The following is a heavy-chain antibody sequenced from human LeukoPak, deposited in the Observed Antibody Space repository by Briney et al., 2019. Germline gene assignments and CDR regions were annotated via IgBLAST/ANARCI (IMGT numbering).Heavy chain of an antibody. J-gene: IGHJ4*02. CDR1: GGSFSGYY. D-gene: IGHD2-2*01. CDR3: ARGGGYCSSTSCYDY. CDR2: INHSGST. Sequence: KPSETLSLTCAVYGGSFSGYYWSWIRQPPGKGLEWIGEINHSGSTNYNPSLKSRVTISVDTSKNQFSLKLSSVTAADTAVYYCARGGGYCSSTSCYDYWGQGTLVTVSS. V-gene: IGHV4-34*01.